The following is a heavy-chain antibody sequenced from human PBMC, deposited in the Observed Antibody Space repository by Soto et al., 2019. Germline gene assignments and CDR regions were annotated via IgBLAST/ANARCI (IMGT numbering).Heavy chain of an antibody. Sequence: QVQLVQSGAEVKKPGASVKVSCKASGYTFTSYGISWVRQAPGQGLEWMGWISAYNGNTNYAQKLQGRVTMTTDTSTSTAYIELRSLRSDDTAVYYCARDVSTIFGVVSTVDYWGQGTLVTVSS. D-gene: IGHD3-3*01. J-gene: IGHJ4*02. CDR3: ARDVSTIFGVVSTVDY. V-gene: IGHV1-18*01. CDR1: GYTFTSYG. CDR2: ISAYNGNT.